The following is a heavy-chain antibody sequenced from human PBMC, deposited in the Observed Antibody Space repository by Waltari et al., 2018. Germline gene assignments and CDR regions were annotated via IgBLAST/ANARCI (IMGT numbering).Heavy chain of an antibody. J-gene: IGHJ6*03. CDR1: GYTFTGYY. D-gene: IGHD1-26*01. CDR2: INPNSGGT. CDR3: AREGTYSGKEYYYYMDV. Sequence: QVQLVQSGAEVKKPGASVKVSCKASGYTFTGYYMHWVRQAPGQGLEWMGWINPNSGGTNYAQKFQGRVTMTRDTSISTAYMELSRLRSDDTAVYYCAREGTYSGKEYYYYMDVWGKGTTVTVSS. V-gene: IGHV1-2*02.